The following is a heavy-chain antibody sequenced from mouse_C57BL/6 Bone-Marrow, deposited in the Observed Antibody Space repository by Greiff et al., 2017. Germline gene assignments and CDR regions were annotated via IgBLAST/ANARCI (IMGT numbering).Heavy chain of an antibody. CDR2: IDPSDSYT. V-gene: IGHV1-69*01. D-gene: IGHD1-1*01. CDR1: GYTFTSYW. Sequence: QVQLQQPGAELVMPGASVKLSCKASGYTFTSYWMHWVKQRPGQGLEWIGEIDPSDSYTNYNQKFKGKSTLTVDKSSSTAYMQLSSLTSEDSAVYYCAREGDYYGSSPFADWGQGTLVTVSA. CDR3: AREGDYYGSSPFAD. J-gene: IGHJ3*01.